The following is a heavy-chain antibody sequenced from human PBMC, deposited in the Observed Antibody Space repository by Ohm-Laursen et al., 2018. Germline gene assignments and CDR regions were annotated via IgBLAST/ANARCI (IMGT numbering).Heavy chain of an antibody. Sequence: PGTLSLTCSVSGDSISAHYWSWIRQPPGKGLEWIGYIHHTGYTAYNPSLKSRVTMSVDTSKNQFSLKLSSVTAADTAVYYCARDNYDILTENWFDPWGRGTLVTVSS. J-gene: IGHJ5*02. CDR2: IHHTGYT. V-gene: IGHV4-59*11. D-gene: IGHD3-9*01. CDR3: ARDNYDILTENWFDP. CDR1: GDSISAHY.